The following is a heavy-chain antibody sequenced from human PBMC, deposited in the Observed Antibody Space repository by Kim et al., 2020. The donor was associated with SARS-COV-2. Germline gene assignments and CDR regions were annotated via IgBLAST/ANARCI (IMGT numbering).Heavy chain of an antibody. CDR3: ARDWIQLRAYYYYGMDV. D-gene: IGHD5-18*01. J-gene: IGHJ6*02. Sequence: FQGRVTITADESTSTAYMELSSLRSEDTAVYYCARDWIQLRAYYYYGMDVWGQGTTVTVSS. V-gene: IGHV1-69*01.